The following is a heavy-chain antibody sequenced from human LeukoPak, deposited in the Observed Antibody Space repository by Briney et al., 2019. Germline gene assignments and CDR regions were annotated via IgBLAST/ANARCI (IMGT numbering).Heavy chain of an antibody. CDR3: AKDTPIVVVVAATGWFDP. V-gene: IGHV3-30*02. D-gene: IGHD2-15*01. CDR1: GFTFSSYG. J-gene: IGHJ5*02. Sequence: GGSLRLSCAASGFTFSSYGMHWVRQAPGKGLEWVAFIRYDGSNKYYADSVKGRFTISRDNSKNTLYLQMNSLRAEDTAVYYCAKDTPIVVVVAATGWFDPWGQGTLVTVSS. CDR2: IRYDGSNK.